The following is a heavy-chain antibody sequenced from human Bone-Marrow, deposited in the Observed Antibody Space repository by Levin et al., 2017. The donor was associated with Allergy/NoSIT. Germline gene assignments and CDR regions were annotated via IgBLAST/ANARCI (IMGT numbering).Heavy chain of an antibody. J-gene: IGHJ5*02. D-gene: IGHD5-24*01. Sequence: SCAASGFTFSNSWMCWVRQAPGKGLEWVANIKEDGSEKYYVDSVKGRFTISRDNAKNSLFVQMNSLRVEDTAVYYCARDQFRRATIGARWFDPWGQGTLVTVSS. V-gene: IGHV3-7*01. CDR3: ARDQFRRATIGARWFDP. CDR1: GFTFSNSW. CDR2: IKEDGSEK.